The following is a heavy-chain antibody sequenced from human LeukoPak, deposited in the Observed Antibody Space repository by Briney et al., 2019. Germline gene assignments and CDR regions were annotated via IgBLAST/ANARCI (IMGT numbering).Heavy chain of an antibody. CDR3: ARAGCCSGGSCYGFDY. Sequence: ASVKVSCKTSGYTFTTYYLHWVRQAPGQGLEWMGIINPSGGTTSYAQQFQGRVTMTRDTSTSTIYMELSSLRSEDTAVYYCARAGCCSGGSCYGFDYWGQGTLVTVSS. J-gene: IGHJ4*02. D-gene: IGHD2-15*01. V-gene: IGHV1-46*01. CDR1: GYTFTTYY. CDR2: INPSGGTT.